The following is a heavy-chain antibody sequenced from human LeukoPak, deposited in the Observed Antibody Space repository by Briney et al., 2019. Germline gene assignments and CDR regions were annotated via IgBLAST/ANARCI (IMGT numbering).Heavy chain of an antibody. Sequence: GGSLRLSCAASGFTFSTYTMYWVRHPPGKRLEWVSIIGNNGGGIHYADSVKGRFTISRDNFRNALYLQMNSLRVEDTAVYYCAIDPNWGTHSWGQGVLVAVSS. J-gene: IGHJ4*02. V-gene: IGHV3-23*01. D-gene: IGHD7-27*01. CDR1: GFTFSTYT. CDR2: IGNNGGGI. CDR3: AIDPNWGTHS.